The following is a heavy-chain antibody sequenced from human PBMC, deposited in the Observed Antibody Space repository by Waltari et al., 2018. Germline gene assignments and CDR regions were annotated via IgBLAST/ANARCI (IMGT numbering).Heavy chain of an antibody. Sequence: QVELVQSGAEVRKPGASVKVSCTASGYSLTSYCLHWVLQAPGRGLEWMGRINPNSGDTNSAPKFQGRVTLTRDTSVNTAFLELRSLTSDDTAVYFCARESAFSTSWYPGFDPWGQGTLVTVAS. J-gene: IGHJ5*02. D-gene: IGHD2-2*01. CDR1: GYSLTSYC. CDR3: ARESAFSTSWYPGFDP. CDR2: INPNSGDT. V-gene: IGHV1-2*06.